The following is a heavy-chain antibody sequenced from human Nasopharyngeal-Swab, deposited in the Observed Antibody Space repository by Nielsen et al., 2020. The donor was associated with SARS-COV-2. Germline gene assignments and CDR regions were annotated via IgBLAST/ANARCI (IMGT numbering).Heavy chain of an antibody. D-gene: IGHD2-2*01. J-gene: IGHJ6*03. CDR3: ARGLSGIVPSPILGLGPYYSYYYTDV. Sequence: SETLSLTCAVSGGSFSASYWGWIRQPPGRGLEWIAEINHSGTTNYNPSLKSRVTLSVDTSVNQVSLELSSVTAADTAVYYCARGLSGIVPSPILGLGPYYSYYYTDVWGKGTTVTVSS. CDR1: GGSFSASY. V-gene: IGHV4-34*01. CDR2: INHSGTT.